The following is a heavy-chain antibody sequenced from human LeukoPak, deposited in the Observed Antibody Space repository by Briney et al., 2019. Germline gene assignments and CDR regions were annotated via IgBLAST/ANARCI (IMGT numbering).Heavy chain of an antibody. Sequence: ASVKVSCKASGHTFTSYDINWVRQATGQGLEWMGWMNPNSGNTGYAQKFQGRVTMTRNTSISTAYMELSSLRSEDTAVYYCARGPPNYGDYGGYYYYGMDVWGQGTTVTVSS. CDR3: ARGPPNYGDYGGYYYYGMDV. CDR2: MNPNSGNT. CDR1: GHTFTSYD. V-gene: IGHV1-8*01. J-gene: IGHJ6*02. D-gene: IGHD4-17*01.